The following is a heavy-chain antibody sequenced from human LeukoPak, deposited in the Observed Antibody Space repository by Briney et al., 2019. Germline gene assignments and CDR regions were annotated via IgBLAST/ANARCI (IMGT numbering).Heavy chain of an antibody. CDR1: DGSISSGGYY. V-gene: IGHV4-31*03. Sequence: SETLSLTCTVSDGSISSGGYYWSWIRQQPGKGLEWIGYIYYSGSTYYNPSLKSRVTISVDTSKNQFSLRLTSVTAADTAVYYCARVQVGFFDYWGQGTLVTVSS. J-gene: IGHJ4*02. D-gene: IGHD1-26*01. CDR2: IYYSGST. CDR3: ARVQVGFFDY.